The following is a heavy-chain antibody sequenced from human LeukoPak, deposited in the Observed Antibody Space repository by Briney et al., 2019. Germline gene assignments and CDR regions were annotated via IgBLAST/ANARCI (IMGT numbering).Heavy chain of an antibody. V-gene: IGHV3-23*01. Sequence: GGSLRLSCAASGFTFSSYAMSWVRQAPGKGLEWVSAISGSGGSTYYADSVKGRFTISGDNSKNTLYLQMNSLRAEDTAVYYCARSTYCSSTSCPFDYWGQGTLVTVSS. CDR1: GFTFSSYA. D-gene: IGHD2-2*01. CDR3: ARSTYCSSTSCPFDY. CDR2: ISGSGGST. J-gene: IGHJ4*02.